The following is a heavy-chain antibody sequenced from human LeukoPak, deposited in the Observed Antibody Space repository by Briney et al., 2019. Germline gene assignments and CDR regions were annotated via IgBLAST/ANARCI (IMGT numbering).Heavy chain of an antibody. CDR2: ISYDGSNK. V-gene: IGHV3-30*18. D-gene: IGHD4-23*01. CDR1: GFTFSSYG. J-gene: IGHJ6*03. CDR3: AKDGRWARTYFYYYMDV. Sequence: GGSLRLSCAASGFTFSSYGMHWVRQAPGKGLEWVAVISYDGSNKYYADSVKGRFTISRDNSENAVYLQVNSLRAEDTAVYDCAKDGRWARTYFYYYMDVWGKGTTVTVSS.